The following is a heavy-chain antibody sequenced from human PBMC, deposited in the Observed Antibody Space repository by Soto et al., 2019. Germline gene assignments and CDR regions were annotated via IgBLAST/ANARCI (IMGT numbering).Heavy chain of an antibody. V-gene: IGHV1-8*01. Sequence: ASVKVSCKASGYTFTSDDINWVRQATGQGLEWMGWMNPNSGNTGYAQKFQGRVTMTRNTSISTAYMELSSLRSEDTAVYYCARKRQWLVRDAFDIWGQGTMVTVS. CDR2: MNPNSGNT. J-gene: IGHJ3*02. D-gene: IGHD6-19*01. CDR1: GYTFTSDD. CDR3: ARKRQWLVRDAFDI.